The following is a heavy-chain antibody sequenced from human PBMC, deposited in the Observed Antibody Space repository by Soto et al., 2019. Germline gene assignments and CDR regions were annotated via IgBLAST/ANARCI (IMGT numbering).Heavy chain of an antibody. CDR3: ARDSIGSWELRSYYFDY. V-gene: IGHV1-3*01. CDR2: INAGNGNT. D-gene: IGHD1-26*01. Sequence: QVQLVQSGAEVKKPGASVKVSCKASGYTFTSYAMHWVRQAPGQRLEWMGWINAGNGNTKYSQKFQGRVTITRDTSASTAYMELSSLRSEDTAVYYCARDSIGSWELRSYYFDYWGQGTLVTVSS. CDR1: GYTFTSYA. J-gene: IGHJ4*02.